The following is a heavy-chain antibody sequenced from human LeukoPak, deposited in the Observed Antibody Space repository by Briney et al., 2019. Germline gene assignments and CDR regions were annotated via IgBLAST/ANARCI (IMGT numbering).Heavy chain of an antibody. CDR3: ARAYNGYENH. CDR2: INHSGST. V-gene: IGHV4-34*01. J-gene: IGHJ5*02. D-gene: IGHD5-12*01. Sequence: SETLSLTCAVYGGSFSDYYWSWIRQLPGKGLEWIGEINHSGSTNYNPSLKSRVTISVDTSKNQFSLKLSSLTAADAAIYYCARAYNGYENHWAQGTLVTVSS. CDR1: GGSFSDYY.